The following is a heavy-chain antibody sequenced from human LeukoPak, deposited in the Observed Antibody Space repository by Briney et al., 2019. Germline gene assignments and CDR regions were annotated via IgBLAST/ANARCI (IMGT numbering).Heavy chain of an antibody. V-gene: IGHV4-31*03. Sequence: SQTLSLTCTVFGGSISSGGYYWSWIRQHPGKGLEWIGYIYYSGSTNYNPSLKSRVTISVDKSKNQFSLKLSSVTAADTAVYYCARLLGAAGTVWDYWGQGTLVTVSS. CDR1: GGSISSGGYY. J-gene: IGHJ4*02. D-gene: IGHD6-13*01. CDR3: ARLLGAAGTVWDY. CDR2: IYYSGST.